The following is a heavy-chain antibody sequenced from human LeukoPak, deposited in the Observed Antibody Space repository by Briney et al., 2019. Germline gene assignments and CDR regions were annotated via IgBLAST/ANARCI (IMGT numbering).Heavy chain of an antibody. Sequence: SETLSLTCTVSGGSISSYYWSWIRQPAGKGLEWIGRIYTSGSTNYNPSLKSRVTMSVDTSKNQFSLKLSSVTAADTAVYYCVREFAIFGVATTYYFDYWGQGTLVTVSS. V-gene: IGHV4-4*07. J-gene: IGHJ4*02. CDR2: IYTSGST. CDR3: VREFAIFGVATTYYFDY. CDR1: GGSISSYY. D-gene: IGHD3-3*01.